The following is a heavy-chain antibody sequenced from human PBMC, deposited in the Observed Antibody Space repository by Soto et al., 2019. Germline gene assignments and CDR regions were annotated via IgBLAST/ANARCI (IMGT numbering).Heavy chain of an antibody. V-gene: IGHV1-2*02. CDR3: ARGKEVPDFWNFDL. Sequence: QVQLVQSGAEVKEPGASVKVSCMASGYRFTDHYMHWVRQAPGQGLAWMGWINPNSGGTKSAQQFQGRVTMTRDTSVSTAYMEVNRLTFDDTAVYYCARGKEVPDFWNFDLWGRGSLVTVSS. J-gene: IGHJ2*01. D-gene: IGHD2-21*02. CDR2: INPNSGGT. CDR1: GYRFTDHY.